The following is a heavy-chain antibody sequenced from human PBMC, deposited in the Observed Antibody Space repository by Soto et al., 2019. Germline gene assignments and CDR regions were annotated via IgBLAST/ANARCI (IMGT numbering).Heavy chain of an antibody. J-gene: IGHJ4*02. V-gene: IGHV1-18*01. D-gene: IGHD3-10*01. Sequence: QVQLVQSGAEVKKPGASVKVACKASGYTFTSYGISWVRQAPGQGLEWMGWISAYNGNTNYAQKLQGRVTMTTDTXXSTAYMELRSLRSDDTAVYYCARSPLWFGESYFDYWGQGTLVTVSS. CDR2: ISAYNGNT. CDR1: GYTFTSYG. CDR3: ARSPLWFGESYFDY.